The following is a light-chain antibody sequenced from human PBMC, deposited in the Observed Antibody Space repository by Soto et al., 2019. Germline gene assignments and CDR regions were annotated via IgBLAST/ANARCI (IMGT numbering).Light chain of an antibody. J-gene: IGKJ4*01. CDR3: QQANNFPLT. CDR2: AAS. V-gene: IGKV1-12*01. Sequence: DIQMTQSPSSVSASVGDTVSITCRASQGINNWLAWYQQKPGKAPQVLIYAASSLQSGVPSRFSGSGSGTDFTLTITSLQPEDFATYFCQQANNFPLTFGGGTKIEIK. CDR1: QGINNW.